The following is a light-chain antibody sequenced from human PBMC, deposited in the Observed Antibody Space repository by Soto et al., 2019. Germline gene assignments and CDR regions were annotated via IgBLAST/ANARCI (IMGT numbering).Light chain of an antibody. CDR2: DAS. CDR3: QQYIRWPLT. J-gene: IGKJ4*01. CDR1: QDVSSK. Sequence: EMVVTQSRATLSVSSGERVTLSCRTSQDVSSKLAWYQQKPGHPPSLLIYDASTRATGTPDRFSGSGSGTEFTLAVSSLQSEDYALYFCQQYIRWPLTFGGGTKVEIK. V-gene: IGKV3D-15*01.